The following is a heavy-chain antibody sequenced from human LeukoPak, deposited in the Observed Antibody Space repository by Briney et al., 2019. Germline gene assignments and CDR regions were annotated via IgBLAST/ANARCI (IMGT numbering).Heavy chain of an antibody. D-gene: IGHD3-22*01. Sequence: PRGSLRLSCAASGFTFSSYSMNWVRQAPGKGLEWASSISSSSSYIYYAHPVKGRFTSSRDNAKNTLYLEMHSLRVEDTAIYYCAREGSYLNSGGSYYLHWLDPWGQGTLVTVSS. J-gene: IGHJ5*02. CDR2: ISSSSSYI. CDR1: GFTFSSYS. CDR3: AREGSYLNSGGSYYLHWLDP. V-gene: IGHV3-21*01.